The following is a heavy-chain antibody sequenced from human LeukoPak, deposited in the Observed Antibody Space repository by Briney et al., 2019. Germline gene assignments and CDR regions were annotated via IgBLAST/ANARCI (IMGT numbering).Heavy chain of an antibody. CDR2: XYTSGST. CDR1: GGSISSYY. CDR3: AREDIVVVVAAIGRQYYFDY. Sequence: SETLSLTCXVSGGSISSYYWSWLRQPAGKGVEWXXXXYTSGSTNYNPSLKRRVTISEDKSKNQFSLKLSSVTAADTAVYYCAREDIVVVVAAIGRQYYFDYWGQGTLVTVSS. J-gene: IGHJ4*02. D-gene: IGHD2-15*01. V-gene: IGHV4-4*07.